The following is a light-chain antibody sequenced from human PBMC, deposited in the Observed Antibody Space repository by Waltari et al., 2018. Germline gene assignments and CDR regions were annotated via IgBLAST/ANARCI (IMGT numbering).Light chain of an antibody. CDR3: QQYETYPYT. V-gene: IGKV1-5*03. CDR1: QSISSW. J-gene: IGKJ2*01. Sequence: DIQMTQSPSTLSASVGDRVAISCRASQSISSWLAWYQQKPGKAPQLLIFKTSVLETGVPSRFSGSGSGTEFALTISSLQPEDFATYYCQQYETYPYTFGQGTKLEIK. CDR2: KTS.